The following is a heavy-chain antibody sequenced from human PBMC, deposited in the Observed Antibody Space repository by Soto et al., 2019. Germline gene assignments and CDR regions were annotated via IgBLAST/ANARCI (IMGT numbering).Heavy chain of an antibody. D-gene: IGHD2-8*02. CDR2: IYHSGST. CDR1: GGSISSSNW. CDR3: ARAGSKMIVLVPHFDD. J-gene: IGHJ4*02. Sequence: PSETLSLTCAVSGGSISSSNWWSWVRQPPGKGLVWIGEIYHSGSTNYNPSLKSRVTISVDKSKNQFSLQLNSVTPEDTAVYLCARAGSKMIVLVPHFDDWGQGTLVTVSS. V-gene: IGHV4-4*02.